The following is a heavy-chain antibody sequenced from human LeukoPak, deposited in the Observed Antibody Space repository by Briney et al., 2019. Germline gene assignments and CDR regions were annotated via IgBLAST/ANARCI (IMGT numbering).Heavy chain of an antibody. Sequence: GGSLRLSCAASGFTFSSYAMHWVRQAPGKGLEWVGRIKPKTDGETTEYAAPVKDRFSISRDDSKSMMYLQMNSLKTEDTAVYYCITPLPYSAQGGQGALVTVSS. D-gene: IGHD2-21*01. CDR1: GFTFSSYA. CDR3: ITPLPYSAQ. J-gene: IGHJ4*02. V-gene: IGHV3-15*07. CDR2: IKPKTDGETT.